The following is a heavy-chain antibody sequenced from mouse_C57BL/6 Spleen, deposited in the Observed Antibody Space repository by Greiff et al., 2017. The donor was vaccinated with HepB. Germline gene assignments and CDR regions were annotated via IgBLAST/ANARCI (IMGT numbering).Heavy chain of an antibody. CDR3: AREVTTVVATYYFDY. CDR2: INPSNGGT. J-gene: IGHJ2*01. CDR1: GYTFTSYW. D-gene: IGHD1-1*01. Sequence: VQLQQPGTELVKPGASVKLSCKASGYTFTSYWMHWVKQRPGQGLEWIGNINPSNGGTNYNEKFKSKATLTVDKSSSTAYMQLSSLTSEDSAVYYCAREVTTVVATYYFDYWGQGTTLTVSS. V-gene: IGHV1-53*01.